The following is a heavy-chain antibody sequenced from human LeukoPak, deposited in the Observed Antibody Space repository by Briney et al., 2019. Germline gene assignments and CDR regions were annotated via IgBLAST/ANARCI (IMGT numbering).Heavy chain of an antibody. Sequence: RGESLKISCKDSGYSFTNYWIGWVRQMPGRGLEWIGIIYPGDSDIRYSPSFQGQVNISADKSISTAYLQWSSLKASDTAMYYCVRRTTGEYYFDYWGQGTLVTVSS. CDR1: GYSFTNYW. V-gene: IGHV5-51*01. D-gene: IGHD7-27*01. CDR2: IYPGDSDI. J-gene: IGHJ4*02. CDR3: VRRTTGEYYFDY.